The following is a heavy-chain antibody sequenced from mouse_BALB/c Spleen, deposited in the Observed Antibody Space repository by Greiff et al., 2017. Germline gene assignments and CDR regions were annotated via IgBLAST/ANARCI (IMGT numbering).Heavy chain of an antibody. V-gene: IGHV5-4*02. J-gene: IGHJ4*01. CDR1: GFTFSDYY. CDR2: ISDGGSYT. D-gene: IGHD4-1*01. Sequence: EVQGVESGGGLVKPGGSLKLSCAASGFTFSDYYMYWVRQTPEKRLEWVATISDGGSYTYYPDSVKGRFTISRDNAKNNLYLQMSSLKSEDTAMYYCARAGRLYYYAMDYWGQGTSVTVSS. CDR3: ARAGRLYYYAMDY.